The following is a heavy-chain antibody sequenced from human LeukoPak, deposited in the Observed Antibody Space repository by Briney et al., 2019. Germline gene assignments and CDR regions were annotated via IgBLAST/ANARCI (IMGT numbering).Heavy chain of an antibody. V-gene: IGHV3-11*05. J-gene: IGHJ3*02. CDR1: GFTFSDYY. CDR2: LSSSSTYT. CDR3: ARGSGSSAFDI. Sequence: PGGSLRLSCAASGFTFSDYYMSWIRRAPGKGLEWGSYLSSSSTYTNYADSVKGRFTISRDNAKNSLYLQMNRQRAEDTAVYYCARGSGSSAFDIWGQGTMVTVSS. D-gene: IGHD3-10*01.